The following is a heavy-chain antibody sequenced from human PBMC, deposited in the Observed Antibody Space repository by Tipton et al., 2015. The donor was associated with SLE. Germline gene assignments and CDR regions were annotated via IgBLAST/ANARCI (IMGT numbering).Heavy chain of an antibody. J-gene: IGHJ4*02. CDR3: AREGSVAGMNDY. CDR1: GFAFSNSA. CDR2: IVVGSDNT. Sequence: QLVQSGAEVKKPGTSVKVSCTASGFAFSNSAVQWVRQARGERLEWMGWIVVGSDNTNYAQKFQERVSITRDMSTSTAYMELSSLRSEDTAVYYCAREGSVAGMNDYWGQGTLVTVSS. D-gene: IGHD6-19*01. V-gene: IGHV1-58*01.